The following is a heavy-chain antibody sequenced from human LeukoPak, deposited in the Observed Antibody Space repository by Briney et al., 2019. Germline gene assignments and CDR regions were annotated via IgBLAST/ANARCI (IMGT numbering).Heavy chain of an antibody. CDR3: ARDGDAFDI. CDR1: GGSISGYY. J-gene: IGHJ3*02. V-gene: IGHV4-4*08. CDR2: IYYSGST. Sequence: SETLSLTCTVSGGSISGYYWSWIRQPPGMGLEWIGYIYYSGSTNYNPSLKSRVTISLDTSKNQFSLKLTSVTAADTAVYYCARDGDAFDIWGQGTMVTVSS.